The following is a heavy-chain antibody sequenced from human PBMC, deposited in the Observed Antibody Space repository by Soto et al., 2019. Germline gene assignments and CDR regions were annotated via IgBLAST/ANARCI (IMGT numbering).Heavy chain of an antibody. CDR1: GDSISSDGYH. CDR3: ARAPVGMDSINFFDH. V-gene: IGHV4-30-4*01. J-gene: IGHJ4*02. D-gene: IGHD2-8*01. CDR2: IYNGGRT. Sequence: SETLSLTCTVSGDSISSDGYHLSWIRQSPGKGLEWIGYIYNGGRTFYRPSLESRINMSLDATKNSYSLRLTSVTAADTAVYYCARAPVGMDSINFFDHWGQGILVTVSS.